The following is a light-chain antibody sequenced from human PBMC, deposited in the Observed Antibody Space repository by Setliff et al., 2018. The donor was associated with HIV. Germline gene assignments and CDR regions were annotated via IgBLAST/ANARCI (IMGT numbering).Light chain of an antibody. CDR3: TSYAGSNTDV. J-gene: IGLJ1*01. CDR1: SSDVGSYNL. Sequence: QSALTQPASVSGSPGQSITISCTGTSSDVGSYNLVSWYQQHPGRAPKLMIYEVSKRPSGVSNRLSGSKSGNTASLTISGLQADDETDYYCTSYAGSNTDVFGTGTKVTVL. CDR2: EVS. V-gene: IGLV2-23*02.